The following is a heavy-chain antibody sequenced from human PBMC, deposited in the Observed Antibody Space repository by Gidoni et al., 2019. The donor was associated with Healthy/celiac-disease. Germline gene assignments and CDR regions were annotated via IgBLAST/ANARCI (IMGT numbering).Heavy chain of an antibody. CDR2: ISWNSGSI. Sequence: EVQLVESGGGLVQPGRSLRLSCAASGFTFDDYAMHWVRQAPGKGLEWVSGISWNSGSIGYADSVKGRFTISRDNAKNSLYLQMNSLRAEDTALYYCAGGSSGWASYFDYWGQGTLVTVSS. CDR3: AGGSSGWASYFDY. CDR1: GFTFDDYA. D-gene: IGHD6-19*01. V-gene: IGHV3-9*01. J-gene: IGHJ4*02.